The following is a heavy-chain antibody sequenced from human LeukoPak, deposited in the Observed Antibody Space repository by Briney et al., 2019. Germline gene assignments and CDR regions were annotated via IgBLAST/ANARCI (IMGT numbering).Heavy chain of an antibody. D-gene: IGHD4-17*01. CDR3: ARDVPEDGYFDY. Sequence: ASVKVSCKASGYSFINYGINWVRQAPGQGLEWMGWISPYNANTHFAQNFQGRLTMTADTSTTTAYMELRSLRSDDTAVYYCARDVPEDGYFDYWGQGTLVTVSS. J-gene: IGHJ4*02. V-gene: IGHV1-18*01. CDR2: ISPYNANT. CDR1: GYSFINYG.